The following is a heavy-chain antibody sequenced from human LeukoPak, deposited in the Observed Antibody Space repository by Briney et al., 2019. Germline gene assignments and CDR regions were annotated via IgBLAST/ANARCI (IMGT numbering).Heavy chain of an antibody. CDR3: ARYYYDSSGYFIPFDY. V-gene: IGHV4-4*02. CDR1: GGSISSSNW. CDR2: IYHSGST. D-gene: IGHD3-22*01. Sequence: SETLSLTCAVSGGSISSSNWWSWVRQPPGKGLEWLGEIYHSGSTNYNPSLKSRVTISVDKSKNQFSLKLSSVTAADTAVYYCARYYYDSSGYFIPFDYWGQGTLVTVSS. J-gene: IGHJ4*02.